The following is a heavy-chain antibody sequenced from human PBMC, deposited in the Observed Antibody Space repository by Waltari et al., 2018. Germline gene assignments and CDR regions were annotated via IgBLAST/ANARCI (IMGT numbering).Heavy chain of an antibody. CDR3: ARGGYDSSWYWRD. CDR2: IKREGREK. V-gene: IGHV3-7*04. Sequence: EVQLVESGGGLVQPGGSLRLSCAASGFTFSSQWMTWVRQAPGEGRGGVANIKREGREKYLVDFVKGRFTISRDNAKKSLYLQMESLRGEDTAVYYCARGGYDSSWYWRDWGQGTLVTVSS. CDR1: GFTFSSQW. D-gene: IGHD6-13*01. J-gene: IGHJ4*02.